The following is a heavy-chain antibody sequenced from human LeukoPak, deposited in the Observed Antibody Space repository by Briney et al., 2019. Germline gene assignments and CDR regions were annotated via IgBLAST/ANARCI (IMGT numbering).Heavy chain of an antibody. CDR2: IYPGDSDT. CDR3: ARWIAHCSSASCYQPFDY. V-gene: IGHV5-51*01. Sequence: GESLKISCKGSGYSFTSYWIGWVRQMPGKGLEWMGIIYPGDSDTRYSPSFQGQVTISADKSISTAYLQWSSLKASDTAVYYYARWIAHCSSASCYQPFDYWGQGTLVTVSS. CDR1: GYSFTSYW. J-gene: IGHJ4*02. D-gene: IGHD2-2*01.